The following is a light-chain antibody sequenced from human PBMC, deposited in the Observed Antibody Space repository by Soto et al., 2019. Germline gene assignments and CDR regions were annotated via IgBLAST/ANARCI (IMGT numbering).Light chain of an antibody. CDR2: DVT. V-gene: IGLV2-11*01. CDR3: YSYAGSYFWL. CDR1: SSDIGGYNS. Sequence: QSALTQPRSVSGSPGQSVTISCTGTSSDIGGYNSVSWYQQYPGKAPKLMIYDVTKRPSGIPDRFSGSKSGNTASLTISGLQTEDEADYYCYSYAGSYFWLFGGGTKLTVL. J-gene: IGLJ3*02.